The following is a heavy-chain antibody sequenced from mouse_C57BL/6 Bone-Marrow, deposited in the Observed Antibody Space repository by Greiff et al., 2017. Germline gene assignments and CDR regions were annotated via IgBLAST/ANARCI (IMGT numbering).Heavy chain of an antibody. CDR3: TTVAIYYGNYYYAMDY. CDR2: IDPETGDT. V-gene: IGHV14-4*01. Sequence: EVQRVESGAELVRPGASVKLSCTASGFNIKDDYMHWVKQRPEQGLEWIGWIDPETGDTEYASKFQDKATITADPASNTAYLQLSSLTSEDTAVYYCTTVAIYYGNYYYAMDYWGQGTSVTVSS. D-gene: IGHD2-1*01. CDR1: GFNIKDDY. J-gene: IGHJ4*01.